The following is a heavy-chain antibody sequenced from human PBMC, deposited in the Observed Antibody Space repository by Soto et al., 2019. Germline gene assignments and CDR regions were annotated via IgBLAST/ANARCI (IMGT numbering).Heavy chain of an antibody. CDR1: GFTFSKYW. CDR3: ARGGLGDSYDFWSGSRGHFDY. D-gene: IGHD3-3*01. CDR2: VKEDGSER. V-gene: IGHV3-7*01. Sequence: EVQLVESGGGLVQPGGSLRLSCATSGFTFSKYWMIWVRQAPGKGLEWVANVKEDGSERYYEDSVKGRFTISRDDAKNSVYLRRSSLRVEDTAKYYCARGGLGDSYDFWSGSRGHFDYWGQGSLVTVSS. J-gene: IGHJ4*02.